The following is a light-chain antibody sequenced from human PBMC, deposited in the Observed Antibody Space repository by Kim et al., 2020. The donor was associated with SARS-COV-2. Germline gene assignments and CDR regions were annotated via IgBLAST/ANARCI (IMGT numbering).Light chain of an antibody. Sequence: KTVTLSGTGSGGSIASNYVQWFQQRPGSAPTTVIYEDDQRPSGVPDRFSGSIDSSSNSASPTISGLKTEDEADYYCQSYDSNNHVVFGGGTQLTVL. CDR3: QSYDSNNHVV. V-gene: IGLV6-57*02. CDR1: GGSIASNY. J-gene: IGLJ2*01. CDR2: EDD.